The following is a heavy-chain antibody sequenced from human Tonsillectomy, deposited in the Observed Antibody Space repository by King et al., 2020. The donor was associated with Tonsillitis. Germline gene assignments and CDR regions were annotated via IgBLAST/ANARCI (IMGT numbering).Heavy chain of an antibody. J-gene: IGHJ3*02. CDR3: ARAGTYYYDSSGYLGAFDI. Sequence: QLQESGPGLVKPSGTLSLTCAVSVGSISSSNWWSWVRQPPGKGLEGIGEIYHSGSINYNPSLKSRVTISVDKSKNQFSLKLSSVTAAVTAVYYCARAGTYYYDSSGYLGAFDIWGQGTMVTVSS. CDR2: IYHSGSI. V-gene: IGHV4-4*02. D-gene: IGHD3-22*01. CDR1: VGSISSSNW.